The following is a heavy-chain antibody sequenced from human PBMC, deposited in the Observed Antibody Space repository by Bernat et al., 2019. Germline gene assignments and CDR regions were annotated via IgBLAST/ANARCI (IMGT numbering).Heavy chain of an antibody. D-gene: IGHD3-16*01. CDR2: INHSGST. CDR1: GGSFSGYY. CDR3: ARAPRGPIDY. J-gene: IGHJ4*02. V-gene: IGHV4-34*01. Sequence: QVQLQQWGAGLLKPSETLSLTCAVYGGSFSGYYWSWIRQPPGKGLEWIGEINHSGSTNYNPSLKSRVTISVDTSKNQFSLKLSSGTAADTAVYYCARAPRGPIDYWGQGTLVTVSS.